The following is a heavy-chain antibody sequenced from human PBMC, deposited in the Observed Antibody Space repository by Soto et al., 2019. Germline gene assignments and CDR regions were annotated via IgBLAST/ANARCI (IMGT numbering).Heavy chain of an antibody. V-gene: IGHV3-74*01. Sequence: GGSLRLSCAASGFTFSSYWMHWVRQAPGKGLVWVSRINSDGSSTSYADSVKGRFTISRENGKNTLDLQMNSLRAEDTAVYYCARDRAPKSPDFWSGRNHWFDPWGQGTLVTVSS. J-gene: IGHJ5*02. CDR3: ARDRAPKSPDFWSGRNHWFDP. D-gene: IGHD3-3*01. CDR2: INSDGSST. CDR1: GFTFSSYW.